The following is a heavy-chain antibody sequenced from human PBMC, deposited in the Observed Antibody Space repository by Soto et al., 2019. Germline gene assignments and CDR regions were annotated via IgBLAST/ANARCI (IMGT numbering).Heavy chain of an antibody. J-gene: IGHJ6*02. Sequence: LRVCYGAAWFTFIAYAMHWVRKAPGKGLEWVAVISYDGSNKYYADSVKGRFTISRDNSKNTLYLQMNRLRAEDTAVYYCARDPEAAEGFYYYGMDVWGQGITVTVSS. CDR3: ARDPEAAEGFYYYGMDV. CDR2: ISYDGSNK. CDR1: WFTFIAYA. D-gene: IGHD6-13*01. V-gene: IGHV3-30-3*01.